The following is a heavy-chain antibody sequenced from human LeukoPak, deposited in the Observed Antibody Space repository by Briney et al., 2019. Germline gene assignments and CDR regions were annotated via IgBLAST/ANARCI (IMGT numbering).Heavy chain of an antibody. CDR1: GFTFYDYA. CDR2: LSWNSGSV. J-gene: IGHJ3*02. V-gene: IGHV3-9*01. D-gene: IGHD4/OR15-4a*01. CDR3: VMGLRGLVGLYDGFHM. Sequence: PWGTLTLSSSASGFTFYDYAMHWVPQAPGKGLEWVSGLSWNSGSVGYADSVKGRLTMDRDNAKTFMDLQMNDLPAEDRDLYFCVMGLRGLVGLYDGFHMWGHGTMVSVSS.